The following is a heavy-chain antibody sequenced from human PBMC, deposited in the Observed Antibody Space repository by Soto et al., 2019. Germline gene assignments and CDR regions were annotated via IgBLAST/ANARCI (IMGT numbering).Heavy chain of an antibody. Sequence: GASVKVSCKASGYTFTASYRVHWVRQAPGQGLEWMGVINPTSGDTIYAPMFQGRVTMTRDTSTSTVYMELSSLRSDDTAVYFCARVLLRGQLWFHYYYYYGMDVWGQGTTVTVSS. CDR2: INPTSGDT. D-gene: IGHD5-18*01. CDR1: GYTFTASY. V-gene: IGHV1-46*01. J-gene: IGHJ6*02. CDR3: ARVLLRGQLWFHYYYYYGMDV.